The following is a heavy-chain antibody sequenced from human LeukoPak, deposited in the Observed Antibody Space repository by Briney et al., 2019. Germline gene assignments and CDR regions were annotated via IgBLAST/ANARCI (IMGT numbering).Heavy chain of an antibody. J-gene: IGHJ4*02. Sequence: SETLSLTCTVSGYSISSGYYWGWIRQPPGKGLGWIGSIYHSGSTYYNPSLKSRVTISVDTSKNQFSLKLSSVTAADTAVYYCARGYCTNAVCSLGPTQAWGQGTLVTVSS. V-gene: IGHV4-38-2*02. D-gene: IGHD2-8*01. CDR3: ARGYCTNAVCSLGPTQA. CDR1: GYSISSGYY. CDR2: IYHSGST.